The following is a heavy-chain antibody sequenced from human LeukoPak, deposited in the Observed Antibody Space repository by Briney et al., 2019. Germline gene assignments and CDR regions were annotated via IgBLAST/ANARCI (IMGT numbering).Heavy chain of an antibody. J-gene: IGHJ4*02. D-gene: IGHD2-2*01. V-gene: IGHV3-21*01. CDR1: GFTFSSYS. CDR2: ISGSSYYI. Sequence: PGGSLRLSCAASGFTFSSYSMNWVRQAPGKGLEWVSSISGSSYYIYYADSVKGRFTISRDNAKNSLYLQMNSLRAEDTAVYYCAGEPIVTAGIVGYYWGQGTLATVSS. CDR3: AGEPIVTAGIVGYY.